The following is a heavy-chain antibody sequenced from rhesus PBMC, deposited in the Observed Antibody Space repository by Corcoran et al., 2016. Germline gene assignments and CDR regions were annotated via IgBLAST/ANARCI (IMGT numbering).Heavy chain of an antibody. V-gene: IGHV4-127*01. CDR2: IGGSRGST. D-gene: IGHD4-4*01. J-gene: IGHJ4*01. CDR1: GYSISSGYG. Sequence: QVQLQESGPGLVKTSETLSLTCAVSGYSISSGYGWSWLRQPPGKGLEWIGDIGGSRGSTNYNSYRKCLVTISKATSKNQFSLKLSSVTAADTAVYYCARWLVAPAMGDYWGQGVLVTVSS. CDR3: ARWLVAPAMGDY.